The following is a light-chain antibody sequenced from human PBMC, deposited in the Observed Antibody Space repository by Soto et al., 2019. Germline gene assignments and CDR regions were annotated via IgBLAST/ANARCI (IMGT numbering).Light chain of an antibody. J-gene: IGKJ1*01. CDR2: DAS. CDR1: QNIRRR. Sequence: DIQMTQSPTTLSASVGDRVTITCRASQNIRRRLAWFQQKPGKSPKVLIYDASSLESGVPQRFSGSVSGTDVTITISRLEKEDCAVYDCQQYGSSTRTFGQGTKVDIK. CDR3: QQYGSSTRT. V-gene: IGKV1-5*01.